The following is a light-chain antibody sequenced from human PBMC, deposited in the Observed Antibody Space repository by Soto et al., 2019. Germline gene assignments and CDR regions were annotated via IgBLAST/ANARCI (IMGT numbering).Light chain of an antibody. CDR1: HSRSTW. CDR3: QHYKMYATWT. Sequence: IRMEESPSTVASYAGDSVTINXRASHSRSTWLAWYQQRAGKXTKLLXXDVXSLQSVVASRFSGSGSGTEFTLTISSLQPDNFATYYCQHYKMYATWTFGQGTKVDIK. J-gene: IGKJ1*01. V-gene: IGKV1-5*01. CDR2: DVX.